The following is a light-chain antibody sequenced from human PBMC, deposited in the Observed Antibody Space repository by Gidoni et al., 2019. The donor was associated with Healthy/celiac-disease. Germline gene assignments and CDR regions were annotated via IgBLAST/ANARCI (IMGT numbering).Light chain of an antibody. V-gene: IGKV3-11*01. Sequence: PGERATLSCRASQSVSSYLAWYQQKPGRAPRLLIYDASNRATGIPARFSGSGSGTDFTLTISSLEPEDFAVYYCQQRSNWPPITFGQGTRLEIK. CDR3: QQRSNWPPIT. J-gene: IGKJ5*01. CDR1: QSVSSY. CDR2: DAS.